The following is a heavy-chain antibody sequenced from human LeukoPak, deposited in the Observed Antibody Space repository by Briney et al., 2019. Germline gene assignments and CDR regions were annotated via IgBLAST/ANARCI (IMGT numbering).Heavy chain of an antibody. CDR2: VYYDGST. D-gene: IGHD5-18*01. CDR3: ATYSYGGFYFDY. V-gene: IGHV4-59*08. J-gene: IGHJ4*02. CDR1: GGSISGYY. Sequence: SETLSLTCTVSGGSISGYYWSWLRQPPGKGLEWIGYVYYDGSTTYNPSLKSRVTISLDTSKNQFFLKLSSVTAADTAVYYCATYSYGGFYFDYWGQGTLVTVSS.